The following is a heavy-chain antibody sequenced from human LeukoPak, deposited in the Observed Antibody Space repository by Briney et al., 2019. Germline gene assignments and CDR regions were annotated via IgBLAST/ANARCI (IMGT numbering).Heavy chain of an antibody. CDR2: IYSDGRT. CDR1: GFIVSSSY. D-gene: IGHD3-16*01. V-gene: IGHV3-53*01. CDR3: ARTVYGSNRFDP. J-gene: IGHJ5*02. Sequence: GGSLRLSCAASGFIVSSSYMGWVRQAPGKGLEWVSYIYSDGRTFYADSVKGRFTTSRDSSKNTLYLHMNSLRAEDTAVYYCARTVYGSNRFDPWGQGTLVTVSS.